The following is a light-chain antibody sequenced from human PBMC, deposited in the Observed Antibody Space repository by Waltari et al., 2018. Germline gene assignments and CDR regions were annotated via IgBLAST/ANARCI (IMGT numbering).Light chain of an antibody. Sequence: EIVLTQSPATLSVSPGETATLSCRASQSLSSSVAWYQKKPGQAPSLLIYDASTRATSIPAKFRGSGSGTEFTLTISSLQSEDFAVYYCQQYNRWPPITFGHGTRLEIK. J-gene: IGKJ5*01. CDR3: QQYNRWPPIT. CDR2: DAS. V-gene: IGKV3-15*01. CDR1: QSLSSS.